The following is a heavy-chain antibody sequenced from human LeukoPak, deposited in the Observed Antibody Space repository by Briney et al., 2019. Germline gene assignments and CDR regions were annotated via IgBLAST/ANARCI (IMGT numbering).Heavy chain of an antibody. CDR2: ISYSGNT. V-gene: IGHV4-31*03. J-gene: IGHJ4*02. CDR3: ARSFGESYFDY. CDR1: GGSITSGGYF. Sequence: SETLSLTCTVSGGSITSGGYFWSWIRQHPGKGLEWIGYISYSGNTYYNPSLKSRLTISVDTSKNQFSLKLSSVTAADTAVYYCARSFGESYFDYWGQGVLVTVSS. D-gene: IGHD3-10*01.